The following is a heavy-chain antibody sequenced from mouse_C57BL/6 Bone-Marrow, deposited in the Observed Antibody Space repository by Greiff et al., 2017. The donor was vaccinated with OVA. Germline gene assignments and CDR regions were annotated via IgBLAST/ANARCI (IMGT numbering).Heavy chain of an antibody. CDR2: IYPRDGST. CDR3: ARSRGEGYYDGYFDV. D-gene: IGHD2-3*01. CDR1: GYTFTDHT. V-gene: IGHV1-78*01. Sequence: QVQLQQPDAELVKPGASVKISCKVSGYTFTDHTIHWMKQRPEQGLEWIGYIYPRDGSTKYNEKFKGKATLTADKSSSTAYMQLNSLTSEDAAVDFCARSRGEGYYDGYFDVWGTGTTVTVSA. J-gene: IGHJ1*03.